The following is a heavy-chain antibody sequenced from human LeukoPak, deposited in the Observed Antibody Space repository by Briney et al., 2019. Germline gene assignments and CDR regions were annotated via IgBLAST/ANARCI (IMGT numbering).Heavy chain of an antibody. Sequence: GGSLRLSCAASGFTFDTYGMLWVRQAPGKGLEWVAVIAYDGSNKIYAGSVKGRFTISRDNSKNTLYLQMDSLRGEDTAVYYCAKEKAIATINYGLDVWGQGTTVTVSS. CDR1: GFTFDTYG. J-gene: IGHJ6*02. D-gene: IGHD1-1*01. CDR2: IAYDGSNK. V-gene: IGHV3-30*18. CDR3: AKEKAIATINYGLDV.